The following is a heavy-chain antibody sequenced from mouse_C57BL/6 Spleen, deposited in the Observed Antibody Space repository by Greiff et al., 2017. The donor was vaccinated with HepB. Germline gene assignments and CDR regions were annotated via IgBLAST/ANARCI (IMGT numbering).Heavy chain of an antibody. Sequence: VQLQQSGPELVKPGASVKISCKASGYSFTDYNMNWVKQSNGKSLEWIGVINPNYGTTSYNQKFKGKATLTVDQSSSTAYMQLNSLTSEDSAVYYCARDLITTVVATDWYFDVWGTGTTVTVSS. CDR3: ARDLITTVVATDWYFDV. J-gene: IGHJ1*03. CDR1: GYSFTDYN. D-gene: IGHD1-1*01. CDR2: INPNYGTT. V-gene: IGHV1-39*01.